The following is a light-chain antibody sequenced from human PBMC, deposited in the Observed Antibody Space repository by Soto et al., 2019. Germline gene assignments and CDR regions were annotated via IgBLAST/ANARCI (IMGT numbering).Light chain of an antibody. J-gene: IGKJ2*01. CDR3: QQYGSSPLYT. V-gene: IGKV3-20*01. Sequence: EIVLTQSPGTLSLSPGERATLSCRASQSINSSYLARYQQKPGQAPRLLIYGASSRATGIPDRFSGSGSGIDFTLTISRLEPEDFAVFYCQQYGSSPLYTFGQGNKLEIK. CDR1: QSINSSY. CDR2: GAS.